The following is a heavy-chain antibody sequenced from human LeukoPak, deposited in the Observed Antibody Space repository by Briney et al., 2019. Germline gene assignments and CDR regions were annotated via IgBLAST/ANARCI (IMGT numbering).Heavy chain of an antibody. CDR1: GGSISSSSYY. J-gene: IGHJ4*02. Sequence: PSETLSLTCTVSGGSISSSSYYWGWIRQPPGKGLEWIGSIYYSGSTYYNPSLKSRVTISVDTSKNQFPLKLSSVTAADTAVYYCARQVSSSWGYFDYWGQGTLVTVSS. CDR2: IYYSGST. D-gene: IGHD6-13*01. V-gene: IGHV4-39*01. CDR3: ARQVSSSWGYFDY.